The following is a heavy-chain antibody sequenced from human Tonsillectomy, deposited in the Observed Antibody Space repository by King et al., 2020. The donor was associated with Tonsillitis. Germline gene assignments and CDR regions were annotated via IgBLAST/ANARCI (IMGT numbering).Heavy chain of an antibody. V-gene: IGHV4-59*11. CDR2: IRNSGIT. CDR1: GDSFTSHH. Sequence: LQLQESGPGLVKPSGSLSLTCSVSGDSFTSHHWAWSRQPPGKGLEWIAFIRNSGITTYNPYLKSRDTISVDTAKSQVSLKLNSLTAADTAVYYCARDLMDGYAYFDRWGQGTLVTVSS. CDR3: ARDLMDGYAYFDR. J-gene: IGHJ4*02. D-gene: IGHD5-24*01.